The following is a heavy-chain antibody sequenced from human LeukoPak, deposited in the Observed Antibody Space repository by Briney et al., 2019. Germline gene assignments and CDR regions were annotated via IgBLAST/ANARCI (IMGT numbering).Heavy chain of an antibody. V-gene: IGHV3-30*14. D-gene: IGHD3-16*01. CDR2: ISYDGSNK. J-gene: IGHJ4*02. CDR1: GFTFSSYA. CDR3: ARDAKRGGIFDY. Sequence: GRSLRLSCAASGFTFSSYAMHWVRQAPGKGLEWVAVISYDGSNKYYADSVKGRFTISRDNSKNTLYLQMNSLRAEDTAVYYCARDAKRGGIFDYWGQGTLVTVSS.